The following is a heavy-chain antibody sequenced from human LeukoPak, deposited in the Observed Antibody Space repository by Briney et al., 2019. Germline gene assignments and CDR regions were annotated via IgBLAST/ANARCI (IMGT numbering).Heavy chain of an antibody. V-gene: IGHV4-4*07. CDR3: ARAGTSGGLCDY. D-gene: IGHD1-14*01. CDR1: GGSISSYF. J-gene: IGHJ4*02. Sequence: SETLSLTCTVSGGSISSYFWSWIRQPAGKGLEWVGRIYTSGSTKYNPSLQSPVTISLDTSKNQLSLKLGCVTAAATAVYYCARAGTSGGLCDYWGQGTLVTVSS. CDR2: IYTSGST.